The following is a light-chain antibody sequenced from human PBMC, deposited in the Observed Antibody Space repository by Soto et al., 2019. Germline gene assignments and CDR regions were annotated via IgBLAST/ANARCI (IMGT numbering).Light chain of an antibody. Sequence: EIVLTQSPGTLSLSPGERATLSCRASQSLTNNYFAWYQQKPGRALRLLIDGAYTRATGIPDRFSGSGSGTYFTLTISRLEPEDVAVYYCQQYEAVVTFGQGTKVEI. CDR3: QQYEAVVT. J-gene: IGKJ1*01. V-gene: IGKV3-20*01. CDR1: QSLTNNY. CDR2: GAY.